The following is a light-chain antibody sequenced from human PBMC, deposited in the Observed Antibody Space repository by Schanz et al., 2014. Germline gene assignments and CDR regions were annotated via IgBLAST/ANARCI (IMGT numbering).Light chain of an antibody. CDR1: QTVDSGY. J-gene: IGKJ3*01. CDR3: HQYINSPFT. V-gene: IGKV3-20*01. CDR2: GGS. Sequence: EILMTQSPDTLSLSPGQRATLSCRTSQTVDSGYIVWYQQKPGQPPRLLIYGGSNRATGIPDRFSGSGSDTDFTLTISRLEPEDFAVYYCHQYINSPFTFGPGTKLDLK.